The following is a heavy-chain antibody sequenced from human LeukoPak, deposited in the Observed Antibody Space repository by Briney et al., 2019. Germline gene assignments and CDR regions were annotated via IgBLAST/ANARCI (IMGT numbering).Heavy chain of an antibody. Sequence: SVKVSCKASGGTFSSYAISWVRQAPGQGLEWMGRIIPIFGTANYAQKFKGRVTITTDESTCTAYMELSSLRSEDSAVDYCARGHITGTVTYLDYWGEGTLVTVSS. V-gene: IGHV1-69*05. CDR2: IIPIFGTA. CDR1: GGTFSSYA. D-gene: IGHD1-7*01. J-gene: IGHJ4*02. CDR3: ARGHITGTVTYLDY.